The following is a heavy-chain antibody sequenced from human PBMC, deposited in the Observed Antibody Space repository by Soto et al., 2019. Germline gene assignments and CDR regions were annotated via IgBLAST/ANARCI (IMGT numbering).Heavy chain of an antibody. V-gene: IGHV4-59*01. J-gene: IGHJ4*02. CDR1: VRSMSSNY. CDR3: ASYRGAVYFDS. Sequence: QVHLQESGPEVVKPSETLSLTCSVSVRSMSSNYWSWIRQSPDKGLEWLGHDFYGGTDYNPSLEGRVSMSVGTRKSQFSLKVSSVTAADTAVYYCASYRGAVYFDSGGQGIQVAVSS. CDR2: DFYGGT. D-gene: IGHD4-4*01.